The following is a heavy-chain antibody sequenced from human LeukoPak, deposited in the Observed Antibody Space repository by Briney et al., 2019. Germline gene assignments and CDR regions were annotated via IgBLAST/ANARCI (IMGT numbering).Heavy chain of an antibody. J-gene: IGHJ4*02. D-gene: IGHD3-9*01. CDR2: INTYNGNT. Sequence: ASVKVSCMASGYTFTSYGISWVRQAPGQGLEWMGWINTYNGNTNYAQKLQGRVTMTTDTSTTTAYMELRSLSSDDTALYYCARDKSSGGLLVTDYWGQGTLVTVSS. CDR1: GYTFTSYG. CDR3: ARDKSSGGLLVTDY. V-gene: IGHV1-18*01.